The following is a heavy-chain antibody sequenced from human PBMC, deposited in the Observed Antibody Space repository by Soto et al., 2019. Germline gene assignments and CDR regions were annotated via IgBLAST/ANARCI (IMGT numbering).Heavy chain of an antibody. D-gene: IGHD6-13*01. CDR1: GFTFSSYA. CDR3: AKDLGTYSSSWYRYPNSYYYYGMDV. CDR2: ISGSGGST. Sequence: GGSLRLSCAASGFTFSSYAMSWVRQAPGKGLEWVSAISGSGGSTYYADSVKGRFTISRDNSKNTLYLQMNSLGAEDTAVYYCAKDLGTYSSSWYRYPNSYYYYGMDVWGQGTTVTVSS. J-gene: IGHJ6*02. V-gene: IGHV3-23*01.